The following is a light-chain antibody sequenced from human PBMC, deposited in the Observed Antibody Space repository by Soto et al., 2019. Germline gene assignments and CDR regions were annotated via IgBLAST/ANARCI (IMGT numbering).Light chain of an antibody. CDR3: QQYGSSPPWT. V-gene: IGKV3-20*01. CDR2: GAS. Sequence: NIFKHSAGSLTSTTGERATLSCRASQSVSSSYLAWYQQKPGQAPRLLIYGASSRATGIPDRFSGSGSGTDFTLTISRLEPEDFAVYYCQQYGSSPPWTFGQGTKVDIK. CDR1: QSVSSSY. J-gene: IGKJ1*01.